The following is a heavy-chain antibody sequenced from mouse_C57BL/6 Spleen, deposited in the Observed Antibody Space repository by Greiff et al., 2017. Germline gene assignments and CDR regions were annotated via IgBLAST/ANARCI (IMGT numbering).Heavy chain of an antibody. CDR3: ARILLRYQYYFDY. CDR2: ISYDGSN. J-gene: IGHJ2*01. V-gene: IGHV3-6*01. D-gene: IGHD1-1*01. CDR1: GYSITSGYY. Sequence: EVQLVESGPGLVKPSQSLSLTCSVTGYSITSGYYWNWIRQFPGNKLEWMGYISYDGSNNYNPSLKNRISITRDTSKNQFFLKLNSVTTEDTATYYCARILLRYQYYFDYWGQGTTLTVSS.